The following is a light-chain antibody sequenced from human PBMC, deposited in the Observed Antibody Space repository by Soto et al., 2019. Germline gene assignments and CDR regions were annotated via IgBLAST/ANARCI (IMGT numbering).Light chain of an antibody. CDR3: QKRSSWPPSIT. J-gene: IGKJ5*01. CDR2: DAS. CDR1: QIVGSH. V-gene: IGKV3-11*01. Sequence: EIVLTQSPATLSLYPGDRATLSCRASQIVGSHLAWYQQKPGQAPRLLIHDASSRATGIPARFSGSGSGTDFTLTISSLEAEDFAVYYCQKRSSWPPSITFGQGTRLEIK.